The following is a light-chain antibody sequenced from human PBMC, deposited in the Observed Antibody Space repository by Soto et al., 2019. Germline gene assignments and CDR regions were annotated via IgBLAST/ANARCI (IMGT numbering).Light chain of an antibody. Sequence: IVLTQSPAILSLSPGDRATLSCRASQSVSSSYLAWYQHKPGQAPRLLIYGASTRATGIPDRFSGSGSGTDFTLTISRLEPEDFAVYYCQQYGVSPRTFGQGTKVDIK. CDR1: QSVSSSY. CDR2: GAS. J-gene: IGKJ1*01. CDR3: QQYGVSPRT. V-gene: IGKV3-20*01.